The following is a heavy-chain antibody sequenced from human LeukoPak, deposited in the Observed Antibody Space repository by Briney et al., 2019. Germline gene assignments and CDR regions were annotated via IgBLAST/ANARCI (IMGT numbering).Heavy chain of an antibody. V-gene: IGHV1-2*04. CDR1: GYTFTGYY. Sequence: ASVKVSCKASGYTFTGYYMHWVRQAPGQGLEWMGWINPNSGGTNYAQKFQGWVTMTRDTSTSTAYMGLSRLRSDDTAVYYCARESVVRGVIRHYYYGMDVWGKGTTVTVSS. D-gene: IGHD3-10*01. J-gene: IGHJ6*04. CDR2: INPNSGGT. CDR3: ARESVVRGVIRHYYYGMDV.